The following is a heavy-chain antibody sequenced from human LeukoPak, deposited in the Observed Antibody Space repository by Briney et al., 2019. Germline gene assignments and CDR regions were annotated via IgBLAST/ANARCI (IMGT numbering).Heavy chain of an antibody. CDR1: GFTFSSYS. CDR2: ISSSSSYI. Sequence: GGSLRLSCAASGFTFSSYSMNWVRQAPGKGLEWVSSISSSSSYIYYADSVKGRFTISRDNAKNSLYMQMNSLKTEDTAVYYCTREYCTGGSCYSNWGQGTLVTVSS. V-gene: IGHV3-21*04. J-gene: IGHJ4*02. D-gene: IGHD2-15*01. CDR3: TREYCTGGSCYSN.